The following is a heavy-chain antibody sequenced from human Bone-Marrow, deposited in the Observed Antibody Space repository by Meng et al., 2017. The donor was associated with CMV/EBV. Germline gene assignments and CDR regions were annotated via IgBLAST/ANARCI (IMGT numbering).Heavy chain of an antibody. Sequence: FTFSDHYMDWVRQAPGKGLEWVGRTRNKANSYTTEYAASVKGRFTISRDDSKNSLYLQMNSLKTEDTAVYYCAREESHYDFWSGYDYWGQGTLVTVSS. CDR1: FTFSDHY. CDR3: AREESHYDFWSGYDY. CDR2: TRNKANSYTT. V-gene: IGHV3-72*01. D-gene: IGHD3-3*01. J-gene: IGHJ4*02.